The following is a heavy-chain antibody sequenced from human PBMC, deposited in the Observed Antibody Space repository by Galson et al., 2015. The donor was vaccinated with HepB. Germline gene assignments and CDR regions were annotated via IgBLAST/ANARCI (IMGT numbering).Heavy chain of an antibody. J-gene: IGHJ2*01. V-gene: IGHV3-66*01. CDR3: ARDRGYFDL. CDR1: GFFVSNYY. CDR2: IDTRGVV. Sequence: SLRLSCAASGFFVSNYYMNWVRQAPGTRLEWVSSIDTRGVVRYVDSVKGRFTISRDSSKNTLDLQINNLRAEDTAAYFCARDRGYFDLWGRGTLVTVSS.